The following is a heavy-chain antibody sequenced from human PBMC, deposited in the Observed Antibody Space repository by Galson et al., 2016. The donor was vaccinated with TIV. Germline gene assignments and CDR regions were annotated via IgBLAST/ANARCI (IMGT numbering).Heavy chain of an antibody. CDR3: ARGDYFDNRGYSDY. J-gene: IGHJ4*02. Sequence: SLRLSCAASGFTFNDYAMHWVRQAPGKGLEWVSGISWNSGNIDYGDSVKGRFTISRDNAKNSLYLQMNSLRAEDTALYYCARGDYFDNRGYSDYWGQGTLVTVSS. CDR1: GFTFNDYA. D-gene: IGHD3-22*01. CDR2: ISWNSGNI. V-gene: IGHV3-9*01.